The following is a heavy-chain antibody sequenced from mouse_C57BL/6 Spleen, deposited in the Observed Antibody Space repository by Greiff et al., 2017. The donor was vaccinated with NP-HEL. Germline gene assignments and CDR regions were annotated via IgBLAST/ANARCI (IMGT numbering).Heavy chain of an antibody. CDR2: IDPETGGT. V-gene: IGHV1-15*01. J-gene: IGHJ2*01. D-gene: IGHD2-4*01. Sequence: VQLQQSGAELVRPGASVTLSCKASGYTFTDYEMHWVKQTPVHGLEWIGAIDPETGGTAYNQKFKGKAILTADKSSSTAYMELRSLTSEDSAVYYCTRNDYDEGGYYFDYWGQGTTLTVSS. CDR1: GYTFTDYE. CDR3: TRNDYDEGGYYFDY.